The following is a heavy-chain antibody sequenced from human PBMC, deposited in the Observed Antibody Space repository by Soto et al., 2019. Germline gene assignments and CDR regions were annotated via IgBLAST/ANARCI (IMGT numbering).Heavy chain of an antibody. Sequence: EVQLVESGGGLVQPGGSLRLSCAASGFTFSNYWMHWVRQAPGKGLVWVSRINSDGSSTSYADSGQGRFTISRDNAKNPLHLQMSSLRAEDTAVYYCARDFRYSSSDWGQGILVTASS. CDR2: INSDGSST. CDR1: GFTFSNYW. J-gene: IGHJ4*02. CDR3: ARDFRYSSSD. V-gene: IGHV3-74*01. D-gene: IGHD6-6*01.